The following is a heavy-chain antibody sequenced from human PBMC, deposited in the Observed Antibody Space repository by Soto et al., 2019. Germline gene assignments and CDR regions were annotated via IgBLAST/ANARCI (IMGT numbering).Heavy chain of an antibody. V-gene: IGHV4-59*01. CDR2: IHNSGTS. D-gene: IGHD3-22*01. J-gene: IGHJ4*02. CDR1: GDTSTSYY. Sequence: SETLSLTCTVSGDTSTSYYWGWIRQAPGKGLEWIGHIHNSGTSTHNPSLNGRVTISIDMSKKQFSLKLTSLTSADTAVYYCARENYYYDSSGQIDYWGQGTLVTVSS. CDR3: ARENYYYDSSGQIDY.